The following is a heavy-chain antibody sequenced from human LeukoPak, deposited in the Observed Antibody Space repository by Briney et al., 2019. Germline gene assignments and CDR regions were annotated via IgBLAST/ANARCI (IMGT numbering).Heavy chain of an antibody. V-gene: IGHV4-31*03. CDR2: IYYSGSA. D-gene: IGHD2-15*01. CDR1: GGSISNGAYY. Sequence: SETLSLTCSVSGGSISNGAYYWAWLRQHPGKGLEWIGYIYYSGSAYYNPSLRRRVTISIDTSKNQFSLNLTSVTAADTAVYYCASYCSGGSCYSPSFDYWGQGTLVTVSS. J-gene: IGHJ4*02. CDR3: ASYCSGGSCYSPSFDY.